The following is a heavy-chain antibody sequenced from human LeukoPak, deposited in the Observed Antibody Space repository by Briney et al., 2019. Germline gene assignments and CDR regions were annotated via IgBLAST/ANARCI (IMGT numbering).Heavy chain of an antibody. J-gene: IGHJ5*02. V-gene: IGHV4-38-2*01. CDR3: ARRAYYYDSSGYYYSEWFDP. CDR2: IYHSGST. D-gene: IGHD3-22*01. Sequence: SETLSLTYAVSGYSISSGYYWGWIRQPPGKGLEWIGSIYHSGSTYYNPSLKSRVTISVDTSKNQFSLKLSSVTAADTAVYYCARRAYYYDSSGYYYSEWFDPWGQGTLVTVSS. CDR1: GYSISSGYY.